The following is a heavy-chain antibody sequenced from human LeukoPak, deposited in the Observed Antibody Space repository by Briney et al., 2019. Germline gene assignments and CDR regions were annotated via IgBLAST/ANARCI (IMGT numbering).Heavy chain of an antibody. Sequence: PETLSLTCTVSGGSINSYYWSWIRQPPGKGLEWIGYIYYRGSTNYNPSLKSRVTISVDTSKNQFSLKLNSVTAADTAVYYCARDGYDFWSGYHSSGSNYMDVWGKGTTVTVSS. CDR2: IYYRGST. CDR1: GGSINSYY. J-gene: IGHJ6*03. CDR3: ARDGYDFWSGYHSSGSNYMDV. D-gene: IGHD3-3*01. V-gene: IGHV4-59*01.